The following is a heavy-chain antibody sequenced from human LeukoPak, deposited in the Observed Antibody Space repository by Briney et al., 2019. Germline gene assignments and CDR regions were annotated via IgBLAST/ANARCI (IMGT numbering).Heavy chain of an antibody. D-gene: IGHD2-2*01. CDR1: GFTFSSYS. Sequence: PGGSLRLSCAASGFTFSSYSMNWVRQAPGKGLEWVSYISSSSSTIYYADSVKGRFTISRDNAKNSLYLQMNSLRAEDTAVYYCARSSVVVPAARVVYYMDVWGKGTTVTVSS. CDR2: ISSSSSTI. V-gene: IGHV3-48*01. J-gene: IGHJ6*03. CDR3: ARSSVVVPAARVVYYMDV.